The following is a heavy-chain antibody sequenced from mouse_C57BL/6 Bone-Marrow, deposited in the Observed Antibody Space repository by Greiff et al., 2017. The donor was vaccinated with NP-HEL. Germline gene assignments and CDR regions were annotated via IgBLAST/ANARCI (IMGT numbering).Heavy chain of an antibody. J-gene: IGHJ4*01. CDR2: ISDGGSYT. CDR1: GFTFSSYA. Sequence: EVKLVESGGGLVKPGGSLKLSCAASGFTFSSYATSWVRQTPEKRLEWVATISDGGSYTYYPDNVKGRFTISRDNAKNNLYLQMSHLKSEDTAMYYCAREGNPYYYAMDYWGQGTSVTVSS. CDR3: AREGNPYYYAMDY. D-gene: IGHD2-1*01. V-gene: IGHV5-4*01.